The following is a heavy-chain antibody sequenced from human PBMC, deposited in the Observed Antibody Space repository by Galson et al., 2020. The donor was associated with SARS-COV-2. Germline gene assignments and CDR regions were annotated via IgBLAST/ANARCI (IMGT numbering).Heavy chain of an antibody. CDR3: AREYSQQWLVRGEFDS. J-gene: IGHJ4*02. CDR2: IYTSGIT. Sequence: SETLSLTCTVSGASISTYYWSWIRQPAGKGLEWIGRIYTSGITNYNPSLKSRVTMSLDTSKTQFSLKLTSVTAADTAIYYCAREYSQQWLVRGEFDSWGQGTLVTVSS. V-gene: IGHV4-4*07. D-gene: IGHD6-19*01. CDR1: GASISTYY.